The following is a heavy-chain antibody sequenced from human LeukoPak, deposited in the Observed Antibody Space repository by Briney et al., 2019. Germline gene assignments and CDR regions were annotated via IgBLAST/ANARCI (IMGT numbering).Heavy chain of an antibody. CDR3: AMMDYGDYAAAFDI. CDR1: GGSISSYY. J-gene: IGHJ3*02. CDR2: IYTSGST. D-gene: IGHD4-17*01. V-gene: IGHV4-4*07. Sequence: SETLSLACTVSGGSISSYYWGWIRQPAGKGLEWIGRIYTSGSTNYNPSLKSRVTMSVDTSKNQFSLKLSSVTAADTAVYYCAMMDYGDYAAAFDIWGQGTMVTVSS.